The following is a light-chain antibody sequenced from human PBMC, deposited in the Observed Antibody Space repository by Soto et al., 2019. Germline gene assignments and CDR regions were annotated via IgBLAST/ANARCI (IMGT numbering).Light chain of an antibody. J-gene: IGLJ1*01. CDR3: SSYTSNNFYV. CDR1: GSDISAYNY. V-gene: IGLV2-14*01. CDR2: EVG. Sequence: QSVLTQPASVSGSPGQSITISCTGTGSDISAYNYVSWYQQHPGKAPKPMIYEVGDRPSGLSNRFSGPKSGNTASLTISRLQAEDEADYYCSSYTSNNFYVFGTGTKVTVL.